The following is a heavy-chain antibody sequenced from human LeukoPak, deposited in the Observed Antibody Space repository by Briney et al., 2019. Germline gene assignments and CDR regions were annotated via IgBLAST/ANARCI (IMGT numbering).Heavy chain of an antibody. J-gene: IGHJ4*02. Sequence: PGGSLRLSCAASGFTFDDYAMHWVRQAPGKGLEWVSGISWNSGSIGYADSVKGRFTISRDNAKNSLYLQMNSLRAEDTAVYYCARVRGSGGYYFDYWGQGTLVTVSS. CDR2: ISWNSGSI. CDR1: GFTFDDYA. V-gene: IGHV3-9*01. D-gene: IGHD3-10*01. CDR3: ARVRGSGGYYFDY.